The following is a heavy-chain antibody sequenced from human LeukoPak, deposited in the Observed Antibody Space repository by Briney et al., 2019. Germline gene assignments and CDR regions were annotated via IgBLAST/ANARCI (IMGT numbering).Heavy chain of an antibody. CDR2: ISYDGSNK. J-gene: IGHJ4*02. D-gene: IGHD5-12*01. CDR1: GFTFSSYA. CDR3: AKDGGKWLRGSYY. Sequence: PGGSLRLSCAASGFTFSSYAMHWVRQAPGKGLEWVAVISYDGSNKYYADSVKGRFTISRDNSKNTLYLQMNSLRAEDTAVYYCAKDGGKWLRGSYYWGQGTLVTVSS. V-gene: IGHV3-30-3*01.